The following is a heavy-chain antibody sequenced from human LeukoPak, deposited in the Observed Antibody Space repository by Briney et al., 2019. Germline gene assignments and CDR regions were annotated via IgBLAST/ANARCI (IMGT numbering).Heavy chain of an antibody. J-gene: IGHJ6*03. V-gene: IGHV1-8*03. D-gene: IGHD6-13*01. CDR1: GYTFTSYD. Sequence: ASVKVSCKASGYTFTSYDINWVRQATGQGLEWMGWMNPNSGNTGYAQKFQGRVTITRNTSISTAYMELSSLRSEDTAVYYCARGPLWGGSSWYVGGYYYYYYMDVWGKGTTVTVSS. CDR3: ARGPLWGGSSWYVGGYYYYYYMDV. CDR2: MNPNSGNT.